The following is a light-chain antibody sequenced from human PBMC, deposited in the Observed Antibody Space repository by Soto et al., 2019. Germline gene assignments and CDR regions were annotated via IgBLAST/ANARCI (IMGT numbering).Light chain of an antibody. J-gene: IGKJ5*01. CDR3: QQPNSHPQT. CDR2: KAS. CDR1: QSISSW. V-gene: IGKV1-5*03. Sequence: DIRWKKSAATLSLSVGERVPXTCRASQSISSWLAWYQRKPGKAPKLLIYKASNLESGVPSRFSGSGSGTEFTLTISSLQADDFATYFCQQPNSHPQTFGQGTRLEI.